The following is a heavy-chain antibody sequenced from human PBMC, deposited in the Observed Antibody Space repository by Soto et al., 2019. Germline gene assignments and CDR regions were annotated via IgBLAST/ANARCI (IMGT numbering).Heavy chain of an antibody. CDR2: IIPIFGTA. CDR1: GGTFSSYA. V-gene: IGHV1-69*13. J-gene: IGHJ5*02. D-gene: IGHD3-3*01. Sequence: ASVKVSCKASGGTFSSYAISWVRQAPGQGLEWMGGIIPIFGTANYAQKFQGRVTITADESTSTAYMELSSLRSEDTAVYYCAREYRRDFGTGWFDPWGQGTLVTVSS. CDR3: AREYRRDFGTGWFDP.